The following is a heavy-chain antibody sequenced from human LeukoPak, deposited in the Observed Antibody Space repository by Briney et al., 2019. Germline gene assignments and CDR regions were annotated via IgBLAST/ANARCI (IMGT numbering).Heavy chain of an antibody. V-gene: IGHV1-2*02. D-gene: IGHD2-2*01. CDR1: GYTFTDYY. CDR2: IYANRGGT. J-gene: IGHJ4*02. CDR3: ARRYCSSTSCYYFDY. Sequence: SLKVSCKASGYTFTDYYMHWVRQAPGQGPHRIRWIYANRGGTNYAQRFQGRVPMTRDTSITTAYMELSRLKSDDTAVYYCARRYCSSTSCYYFDYWSQGTLVTVSS.